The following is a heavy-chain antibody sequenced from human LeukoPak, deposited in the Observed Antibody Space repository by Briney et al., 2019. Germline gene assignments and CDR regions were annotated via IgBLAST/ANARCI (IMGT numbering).Heavy chain of an antibody. CDR3: AKDRPTRVTTVTPYADY. J-gene: IGHJ4*02. Sequence: PGGSLRLSCAASGFTFSSYGMHWVRQAPGKGLEWVAVISYDGSNKYYADSVKGRFTISRDNSKNTLYLQMNSLRAEDTAVYYCAKDRPTRVTTVTPYADYWGQGTLVTVSS. CDR2: ISYDGSNK. CDR1: GFTFSSYG. D-gene: IGHD4-17*01. V-gene: IGHV3-30*18.